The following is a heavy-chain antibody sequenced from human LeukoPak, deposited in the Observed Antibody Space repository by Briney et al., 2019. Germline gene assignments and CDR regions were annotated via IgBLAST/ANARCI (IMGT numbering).Heavy chain of an antibody. Sequence: GGSLRLSCAASGFTFSSYAMSWVRQAPGKGLEWVSAISGSGGSTYYADSVKGRFTISRDNSKNTLYLQMNSLRAEDTAVYYCARERNSGNYRTADYWGQGTLATVSS. J-gene: IGHJ4*02. V-gene: IGHV3-23*01. CDR2: ISGSGGST. CDR3: ARERNSGNYRTADY. D-gene: IGHD1-26*01. CDR1: GFTFSSYA.